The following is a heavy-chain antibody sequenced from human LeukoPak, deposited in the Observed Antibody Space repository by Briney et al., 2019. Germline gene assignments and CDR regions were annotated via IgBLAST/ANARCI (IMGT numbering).Heavy chain of an antibody. CDR2: IYYSGSA. Sequence: PSETLSLTCTVSGGSISSFYWSWIRQPPGKGLEWIGYIYYSGSANYNPSLKSRVTISVDTSKNQFSLKLSSVTAADTAMYYCARVRDGYNYYFDYWGQGTLGTVSS. CDR3: ARVRDGYNYYFDY. CDR1: GGSISSFY. V-gene: IGHV4-59*01. D-gene: IGHD5-24*01. J-gene: IGHJ4*02.